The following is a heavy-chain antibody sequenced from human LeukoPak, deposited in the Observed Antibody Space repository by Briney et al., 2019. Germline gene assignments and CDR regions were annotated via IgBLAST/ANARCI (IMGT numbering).Heavy chain of an antibody. J-gene: IGHJ6*03. CDR3: ARGAKARDYGIAVEFYYYYLDV. CDR2: INPNSGDT. V-gene: IGHV1-2*02. Sequence: ASVKVSCKASEYTSTDFFIHWVRQAPGQGLEWMGWINPNSGDTNYVQKFQGRVTMTRDTSISTAYMELTNLRSDDRAVYYCARGAKARDYGIAVEFYYYYLDVWGIGTTVTVSS. CDR1: EYTSTDFF. D-gene: IGHD3-16*01.